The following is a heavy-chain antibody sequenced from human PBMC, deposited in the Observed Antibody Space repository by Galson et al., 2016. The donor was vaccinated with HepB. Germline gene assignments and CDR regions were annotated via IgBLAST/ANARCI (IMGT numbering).Heavy chain of an antibody. D-gene: IGHD2-8*01. J-gene: IGHJ6*02. V-gene: IGHV3-23*01. CDR1: QFTFNMYS. Sequence: SLRLSCAASQFTFNMYSMAWVRQAPGKGLEWVSSINGTGTVIYYADSVRGRFTIPRDNSKNMLYLHMSSLSPEDTAVYFCAKPLSNDILRGSGLHVWGRGTTVTVSS. CDR3: AKPLSNDILRGSGLHV. CDR2: INGTGTVI.